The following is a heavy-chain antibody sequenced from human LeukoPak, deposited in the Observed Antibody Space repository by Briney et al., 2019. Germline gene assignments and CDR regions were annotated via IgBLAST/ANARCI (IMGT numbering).Heavy chain of an antibody. CDR2: INHSGST. V-gene: IGHV4-34*01. D-gene: IGHD3-22*01. CDR1: GGSFSGYY. CDR3: ARDGYYDSSGYLPLDAFDI. J-gene: IGHJ3*02. Sequence: SETLSLTCAVYGGSFSGYYWSWIRQPPGKGLEWIGEINHSGSTNYNPSLKSRVTISVDTSKNQFSLKLSSVTAADTAVYYCARDGYYDSSGYLPLDAFDIWGQGTMVTVSS.